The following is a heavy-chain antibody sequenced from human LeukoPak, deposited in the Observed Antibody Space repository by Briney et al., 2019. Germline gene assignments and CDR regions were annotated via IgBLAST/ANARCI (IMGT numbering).Heavy chain of an antibody. D-gene: IGHD3-10*02. J-gene: IGHJ4*02. CDR3: ARVLSVPYLLDS. Sequence: PSETLSLTCAISGHSTTRGYYWAWFRQSPGKGLELIATFFQSDRSFYNVSLESRVTMSLDTSKSQFSLNLTSVTAADTAVYYCARVLSVPYLLDSWGRGTQVTVSS. CDR2: FFQSDRS. CDR1: GHSTTRGYY. V-gene: IGHV4-38-2*01.